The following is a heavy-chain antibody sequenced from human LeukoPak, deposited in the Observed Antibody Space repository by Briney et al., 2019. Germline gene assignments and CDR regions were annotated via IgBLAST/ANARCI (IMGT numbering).Heavy chain of an antibody. D-gene: IGHD3-22*01. V-gene: IGHV3-48*01. CDR1: GFTFSSYS. CDR2: ISSSSSTI. Sequence: GGSLRLSCAASGFTFSSYSMNWVRQAPGKGLEWVSYISSSSSTIYYADSVKGRFTISRDNAKNSLYLQMNSLRAEDTAVYYCARDGYDSSGRYYYMDVWGKGTTVTVSS. CDR3: ARDGYDSSGRYYYMDV. J-gene: IGHJ6*03.